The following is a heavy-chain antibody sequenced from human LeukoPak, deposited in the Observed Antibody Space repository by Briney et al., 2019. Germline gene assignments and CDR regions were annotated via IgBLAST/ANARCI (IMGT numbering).Heavy chain of an antibody. CDR1: GGSISSSSYY. Sequence: SETLSLTCTVSGGSISSSSYYWGWIRQPPGKGLEWIGSTYYSGSTYHNPSLKSRVTISVDTSKNQFSLKLSSVTAADTAVYYCAGQNIEFGELDYMDVWGKGTTVTVYS. J-gene: IGHJ6*03. CDR3: AGQNIEFGELDYMDV. V-gene: IGHV4-39*01. CDR2: TYYSGST. D-gene: IGHD3-10*01.